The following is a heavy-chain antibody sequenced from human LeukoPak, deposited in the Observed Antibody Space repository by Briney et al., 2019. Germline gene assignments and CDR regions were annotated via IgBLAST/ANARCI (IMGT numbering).Heavy chain of an antibody. V-gene: IGHV1-2*02. J-gene: IGHJ6*03. Sequence: GASVKVSCKASGYTFTGYYMHWVRQAPGQGLEWMGWINPNSGGTNYAQKFQGRVTMTRDTSISTAYMELSRLRSDDTAVYYCARDRNGSGSFSLDYYYYMDVWGKGTTVTVSS. CDR2: INPNSGGT. CDR3: ARDRNGSGSFSLDYYYYMDV. D-gene: IGHD3-10*01. CDR1: GYTFTGYY.